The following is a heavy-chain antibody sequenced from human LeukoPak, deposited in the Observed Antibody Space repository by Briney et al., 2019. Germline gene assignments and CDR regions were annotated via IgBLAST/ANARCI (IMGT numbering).Heavy chain of an antibody. V-gene: IGHV4-59*01. CDR3: ARERDLYYYDSSGYTRAGAFDI. CDR1: GGSISNKY. Sequence: PSETLSLTCTVSGGSISNKYWSWIRQPPGKGLEWIGYIYYSGSTNYNPSLKSRVTISVDTSKNQFSLKLSSVTAADTAVYYCARERDLYYYDSSGYTRAGAFDIWGQGTMVTVSS. D-gene: IGHD3-22*01. J-gene: IGHJ3*02. CDR2: IYYSGST.